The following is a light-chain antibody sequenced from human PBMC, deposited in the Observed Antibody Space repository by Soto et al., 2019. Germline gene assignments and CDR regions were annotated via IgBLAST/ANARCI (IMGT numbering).Light chain of an antibody. CDR2: DAS. Sequence: EIVLTQSPGTLSLSPGERATLSCRASQSVGNNYLAWYQQKPGQAPRRLIHDASVRATGIPDRFSGSGSGTDFTLTINRLEPEDFAVYYCQQCASPPITFGQGTRLDIK. CDR1: QSVGNNY. J-gene: IGKJ5*01. V-gene: IGKV3-20*01. CDR3: QQCASPPIT.